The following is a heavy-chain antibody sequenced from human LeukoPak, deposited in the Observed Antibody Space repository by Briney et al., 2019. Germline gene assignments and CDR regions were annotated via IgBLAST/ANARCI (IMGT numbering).Heavy chain of an antibody. CDR1: GGSISSGDYY. V-gene: IGHV4-30-4*08. Sequence: ASETLSLTCTVSGGSISSGDYYWSWIRQPPGKGLEWIGYIYYSGSTYYNPSLKSRVTISVDTSKNQFSLKLSSVTAADTAVYYCARIVGAGDAFDIWGQGTMVTVSS. J-gene: IGHJ3*02. CDR2: IYYSGST. D-gene: IGHD1-26*01. CDR3: ARIVGAGDAFDI.